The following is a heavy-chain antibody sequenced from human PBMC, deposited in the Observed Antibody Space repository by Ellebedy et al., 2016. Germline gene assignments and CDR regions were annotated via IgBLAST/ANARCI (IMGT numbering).Heavy chain of an antibody. D-gene: IGHD3-16*02. J-gene: IGHJ4*02. CDR2: INHSGST. V-gene: IGHV4-34*01. CDR1: GGSFSGYY. CDR3: ARGPYVWGSYRPSDY. Sequence: SETLSLXXAVYGGSFSGYYWSWIRQPPGKGLEWIGEINHSGSTNYNPSLKSRVTISVDTSKNQFSLKLSSVTAADTAVYYCARGPYVWGSYRPSDYWGQGTLVTVSS.